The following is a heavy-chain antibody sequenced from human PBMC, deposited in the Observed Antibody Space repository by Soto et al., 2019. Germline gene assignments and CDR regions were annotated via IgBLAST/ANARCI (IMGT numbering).Heavy chain of an antibody. CDR1: GFSLSTNGVG. V-gene: IGHV2-5*02. Sequence: QITLKESGPTLVKPTQTLTLTCSFSGFSLSTNGVGVGWISQPPGKALEWLALIYWDDDKRYSPYLNPRLTITQDTSQNQVVLTMTNMDPLDTATYYFAHKPYSFRWAVDYWGQGALVTVSS. CDR3: AHKPYSFRWAVDY. CDR2: IYWDDDK. D-gene: IGHD5-18*01. J-gene: IGHJ4*02.